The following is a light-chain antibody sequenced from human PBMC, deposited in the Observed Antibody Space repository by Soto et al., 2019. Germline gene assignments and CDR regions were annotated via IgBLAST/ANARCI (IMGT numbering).Light chain of an antibody. V-gene: IGKV3-20*01. CDR3: QQYGSSGT. Sequence: EIEFTQSPGTLSLSPGERATLYCKASQSFSNNYLAWYQQKPGQAPGLVIYGASNRATGIPDRFSGSGSGTDFTLTISRLEPEDFAVYYCQQYGSSGTFGQGTKVAIK. CDR2: GAS. J-gene: IGKJ1*01. CDR1: QSFSNNY.